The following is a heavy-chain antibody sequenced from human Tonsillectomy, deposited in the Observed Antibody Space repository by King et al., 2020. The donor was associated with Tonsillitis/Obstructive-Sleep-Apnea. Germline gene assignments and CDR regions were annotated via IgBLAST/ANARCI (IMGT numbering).Heavy chain of an antibody. CDR2: IYTDDST. Sequence: VQLVESGGTLVQPGGSLRLSCAASGLSVSSNYIFWVRQAPGKGLEWVSVIYTDDSTYYADSVKGRFTISRDNSKNTAHLQMNSLRPDDTAVYYCAGGLYWGQGTLVTVSS. CDR1: GLSVSSNY. V-gene: IGHV3-66*01. D-gene: IGHD3-16*01. CDR3: AGGLY. J-gene: IGHJ4*02.